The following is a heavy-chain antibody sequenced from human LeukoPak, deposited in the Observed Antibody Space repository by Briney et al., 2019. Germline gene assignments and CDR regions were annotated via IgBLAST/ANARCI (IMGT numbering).Heavy chain of an antibody. D-gene: IGHD6-13*01. J-gene: IGHJ4*02. CDR2: INPSGDST. Sequence: ASVKVSCKASGYTFTSNHIHWVRQAPGQGLEWMGVINPSGDSTSYAQNFQGRVTMTMDTSTSTVYMELSSLRSEDTAIYYCAKIAASYTGEGYWGQGTLVTVSS. CDR3: AKIAASYTGEGY. V-gene: IGHV1-46*01. CDR1: GYTFTSNH.